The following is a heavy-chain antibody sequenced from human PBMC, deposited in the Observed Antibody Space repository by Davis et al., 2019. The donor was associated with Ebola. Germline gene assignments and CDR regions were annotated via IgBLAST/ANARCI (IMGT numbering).Heavy chain of an antibody. D-gene: IGHD3-10*01. CDR3: TVGGIGGMGDY. J-gene: IGHJ4*02. V-gene: IGHV1-24*01. CDR1: DYTLRELS. Sequence: ASVTVSCKVSDYTLRELSMHWVRRAPGIGLEWMGNFNSEDGESLYAQKFQGRVLMTEDTSTNTAYMELSGLRSEDTAVYYCTVGGIGGMGDYWGQGTLVTVSS. CDR2: FNSEDGES.